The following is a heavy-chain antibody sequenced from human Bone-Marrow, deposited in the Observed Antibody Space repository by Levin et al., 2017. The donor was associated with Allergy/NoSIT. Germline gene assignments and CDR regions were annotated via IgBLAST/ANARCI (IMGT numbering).Heavy chain of an antibody. V-gene: IGHV3-23*01. CDR1: GFTFSSYA. CDR2: ISGSGGST. D-gene: IGHD3-3*01. J-gene: IGHJ6*03. Sequence: GGSLRLSCAASGFTFSSYAMSWVRQAPGKGLEWVSAISGSGGSTYYADSVKGRFTISRDNSKNTLYLQMNSLRAEDTAVYYCAKGGYDFWSGYYPSYYYYYMDVWGKGTTVTVSS. CDR3: AKGGYDFWSGYYPSYYYYYMDV.